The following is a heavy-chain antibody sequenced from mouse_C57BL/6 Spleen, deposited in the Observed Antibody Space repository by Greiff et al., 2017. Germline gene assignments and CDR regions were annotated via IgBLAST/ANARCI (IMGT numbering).Heavy chain of an antibody. V-gene: IGHV1-59*01. J-gene: IGHJ2*01. Sequence: VQLQQPGAELVRPGTSVKLSCKASGYTFTRYWMHWVKQRPGQVLEWIGVIDPSDSYTNYNQKFKGKATLTVDTSSSTAYMQLSILTSEDSAVYYGARDEYYFDYWGQGTTLTVSS. CDR2: IDPSDSYT. CDR3: ARDEYYFDY. CDR1: GYTFTRYW.